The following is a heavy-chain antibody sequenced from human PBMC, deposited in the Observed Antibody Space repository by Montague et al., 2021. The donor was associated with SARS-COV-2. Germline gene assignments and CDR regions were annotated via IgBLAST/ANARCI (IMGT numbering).Heavy chain of an antibody. CDR2: HYYSGRN. CDR1: GGSISSSSYY. J-gene: IGHJ3*01. CDR3: AGLSGDYGGTYDTFDV. V-gene: IGHV4-39*01. D-gene: IGHD4-23*01. Sequence: SETLSLTCTVSGGSISSSSYYWGWLRQPPGMGLVGYGSHYYSGRNYSNPSRKIPVTISVDTSKNQFSLKLSSVTAADTAVYYCAGLSGDYGGTYDTFDVWGRGTMVTVSS.